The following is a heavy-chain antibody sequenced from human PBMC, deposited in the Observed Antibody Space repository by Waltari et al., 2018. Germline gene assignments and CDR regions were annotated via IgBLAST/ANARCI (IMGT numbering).Heavy chain of an antibody. CDR2: IYYSGGT. D-gene: IGHD1-1*01. CDR3: ARRTTSGWFDP. CDR1: GGSISSSSYY. V-gene: IGHV4-39*07. Sequence: QLQLQESGPGLVKPSETLSLTCTVSGGSISSSSYYWGWIRQPPGKGLEWIGSIYYSGGTYYTPSLKSRVTISVDTAKNQFSLKLSSVTAADTAVYYCARRTTSGWFDPWGQGTLVTVSS. J-gene: IGHJ5*02.